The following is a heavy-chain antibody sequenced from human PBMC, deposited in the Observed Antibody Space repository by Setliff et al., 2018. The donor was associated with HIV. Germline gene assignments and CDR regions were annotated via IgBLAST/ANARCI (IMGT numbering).Heavy chain of an antibody. D-gene: IGHD2-15*01. Sequence: SETLSLTCIVSSGSIHSGSYYWSWIRQPVGKGLEWIGRIYTSGSTDYNPSLKSRVAISVDTSKNHFSLNLTSVTAADTAIYFCARVGGKGYINFLDSWGQGLLVTVSS. CDR3: ARVGGKGYINFLDS. CDR2: IYTSGST. J-gene: IGHJ4*02. V-gene: IGHV4-61*02. CDR1: SGSIHSGSYY.